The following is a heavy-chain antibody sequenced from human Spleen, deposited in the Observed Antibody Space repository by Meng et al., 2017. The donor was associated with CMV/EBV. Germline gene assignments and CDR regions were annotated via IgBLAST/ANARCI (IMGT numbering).Heavy chain of an antibody. V-gene: IGHV3-30*02. CDR2: IRHDGRNK. D-gene: IGHD6-13*01. CDR1: GFTFSSYD. J-gene: IGHJ6*02. Sequence: GESLKISCAASGFTFSSYDMHWVRQAPGKGLEWVSFIRHDGRNKNYADSVKGRFTISRDNPKNTVYLQMDRLTTEDTAVYYCVKLTAAGTNHYYGMDVWGQGTTVTVSS. CDR3: VKLTAAGTNHYYGMDV.